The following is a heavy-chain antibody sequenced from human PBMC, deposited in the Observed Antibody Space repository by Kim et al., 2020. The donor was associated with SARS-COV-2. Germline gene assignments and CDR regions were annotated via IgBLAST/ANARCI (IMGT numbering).Heavy chain of an antibody. CDR3: ARGEYQLQRKNYYYYYGMDV. D-gene: IGHD2-2*01. Sequence: SETLSLTCTVSGGSISSGGYYWSWIRQHPGKGLEWIGYIYYSGSTYYNPSLKSRVTISVDTSKNQFSLKLSSVTAADTAVYYCARGEYQLQRKNYYYYYGMDVWGQGTTVTVSS. CDR2: IYYSGST. V-gene: IGHV4-31*03. CDR1: GGSISSGGYY. J-gene: IGHJ6*02.